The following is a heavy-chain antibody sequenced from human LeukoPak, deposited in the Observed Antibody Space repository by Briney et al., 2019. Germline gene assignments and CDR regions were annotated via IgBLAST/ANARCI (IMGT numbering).Heavy chain of an antibody. J-gene: IGHJ5*02. CDR3: ARDPSLRFLEWSPPRPS. CDR1: QFTFINYS. V-gene: IGHV3-30*04. CDR2: ISSDGSNK. Sequence: PGGSLRHSCAAPQFTFINYSMNRVRQAPGKGLKWVAVISSDGSNKYYGDSVKGRFIISGDSSKNTLYLQMDSLRAEDTAVYYCARDPSLRFLEWSPPRPSWGQGTLVTVSS. D-gene: IGHD3-3*01.